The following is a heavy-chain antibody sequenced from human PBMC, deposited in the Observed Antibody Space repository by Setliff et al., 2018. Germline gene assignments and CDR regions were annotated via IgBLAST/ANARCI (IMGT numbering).Heavy chain of an antibody. CDR1: GASISSYH. D-gene: IGHD3-10*01. J-gene: IGHJ4*02. V-gene: IGHV4-4*07. CDR2: LSDSGRT. CDR3: AATPYYFGSGSDY. Sequence: SETLSLTCTVSGASISSYHWNWLRQPAGKGLEWIGRLSDSGRTTYNPSLKSRVTMSLDTPKNQFSLKLSSVTAADTAVYYCAATPYYFGSGSDYWGQGTLVTVSS.